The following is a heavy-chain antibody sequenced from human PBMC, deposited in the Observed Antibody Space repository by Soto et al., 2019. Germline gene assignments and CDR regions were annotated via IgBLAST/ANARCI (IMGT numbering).Heavy chain of an antibody. CDR1: GFTFSDHY. D-gene: IGHD5-12*01. J-gene: IGHJ6*02. CDR3: ASTRRDGYNNYYYYYGMDV. V-gene: IGHV3-72*01. Sequence: PGGSLRLSCAASGFTFSDHYMDWVRQAPGKGLEWVGRNRNKAKSYTTDYAASVKGRFTISRDASKNSLYLQMNSLRAEDTAVYYCASTRRDGYNNYYYYYGMDVWGQGTTVTVSS. CDR2: NRNKAKSYTT.